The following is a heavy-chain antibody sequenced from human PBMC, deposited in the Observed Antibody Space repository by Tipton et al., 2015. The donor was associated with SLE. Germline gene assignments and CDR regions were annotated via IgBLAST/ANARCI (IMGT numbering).Heavy chain of an antibody. CDR3: RLTLTGYYEFDY. J-gene: IGHJ4*02. V-gene: IGHV1-18*01. CDR1: GYTFTSYG. CDR2: ISGYNGNT. Sequence: QLVQSGAEAKRPGASVKVSCKTSGYTFTSYGINWVRQAPGQGLEWMGWISGYNGNTNYAQKLQGRVTMTTDTSTSTAYMELRSLRSDDTAVYYCRLTLTGYYEFDYWGQGTLVAVSS. D-gene: IGHD3-9*01.